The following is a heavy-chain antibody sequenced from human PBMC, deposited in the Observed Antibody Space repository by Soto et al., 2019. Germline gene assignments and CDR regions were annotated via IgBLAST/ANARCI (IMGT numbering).Heavy chain of an antibody. CDR2: IWYDGSLK. CDR1: GFSFSTSG. V-gene: IGHV3-33*01. CDR3: VRARGNCSSSCQYYYYGMDV. Sequence: GGSLRLSCAASGFSFSTSGMHWVRQAPGKGLEWVALIWYDGSLKYYADSVKGRFTISRDNSNNTLYLQMNSLRDEDTAVFYCVRARGNCSSSCQYYYYGMDVWGQGTTVTVSS. D-gene: IGHD2-2*01. J-gene: IGHJ6*02.